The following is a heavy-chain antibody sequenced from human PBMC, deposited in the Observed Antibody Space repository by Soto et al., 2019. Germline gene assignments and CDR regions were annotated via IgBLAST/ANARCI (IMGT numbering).Heavy chain of an antibody. CDR3: ARDGTGGVLGLNKYYYVDV. V-gene: IGHV1-18*01. Sequence: QVRLVQSGAEVKKPGASVKVSCKASGYTFITHGISWVRQAPGQGLEWMGRISAYNGDTKYAQKFQGRVTLTTDKSMTTAYMEMRSLRSDDTAVYYCARDGTGGVLGLNKYYYVDVWGEGTTVTVSS. D-gene: IGHD2-8*02. CDR2: ISAYNGDT. J-gene: IGHJ6*03. CDR1: GYTFITHG.